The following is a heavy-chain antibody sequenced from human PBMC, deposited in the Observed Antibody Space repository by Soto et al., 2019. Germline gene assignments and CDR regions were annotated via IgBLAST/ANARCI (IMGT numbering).Heavy chain of an antibody. CDR2: ISSTSTFL. Sequence: EVQLVESGGGLVKTGDSLRLSCAASGFTFSDYSVNWVRQAPGKGLELVSSISSTSTFLYYADSVRGRFTISRDNAKNSLYLQMNSLRAEYTAAYYCTRVYGDYGTLSDYWGRGTLVTGSS. D-gene: IGHD4-17*01. CDR1: GFTFSDYS. V-gene: IGHV3-21*01. J-gene: IGHJ4*02. CDR3: TRVYGDYGTLSDY.